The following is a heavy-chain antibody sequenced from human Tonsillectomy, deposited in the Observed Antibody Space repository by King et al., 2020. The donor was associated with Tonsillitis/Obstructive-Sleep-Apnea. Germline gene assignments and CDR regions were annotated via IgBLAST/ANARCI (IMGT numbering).Heavy chain of an antibody. CDR2: ISYDGSNK. J-gene: IGHJ6*03. CDR3: ARDPKPPPGEGIAAAGNYYYYYMYV. V-gene: IGHV3-30*04. Sequence: VQLVESGGGVVQPGRYLRLSCAASGFTFSSYAMHWVRQAPGKGLEWVAVISYDGSNKYYADSVKGRFTISRDKSKNTLYLQMNSLRAEDTAVYYCARDPKPPPGEGIAAAGNYYYYYMYVWGKGTTVTVSS. CDR1: GFTFSSYA. D-gene: IGHD6-13*01.